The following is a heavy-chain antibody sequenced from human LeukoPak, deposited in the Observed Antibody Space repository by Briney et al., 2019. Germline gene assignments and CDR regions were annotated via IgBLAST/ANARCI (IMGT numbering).Heavy chain of an antibody. CDR2: INHSGST. Sequence: SETLSLTCAVYGGSFSGYYWSWIRQPPGKGLEWIGEINHSGSTNYNPSLKSRVTISVDTSKNQFSLKLSSVTAADTAVYYCARGYSDIVVVPAALARSNWFDPWGQGTLVTVSS. CDR3: ARGYSDIVVVPAALARSNWFDP. J-gene: IGHJ5*02. D-gene: IGHD2-2*01. V-gene: IGHV4-34*01. CDR1: GGSFSGYY.